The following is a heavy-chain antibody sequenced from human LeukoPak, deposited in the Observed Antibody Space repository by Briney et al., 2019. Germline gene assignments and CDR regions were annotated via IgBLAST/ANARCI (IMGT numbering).Heavy chain of an antibody. J-gene: IGHJ4*02. CDR2: FYYSGST. D-gene: IGHD5-18*01. V-gene: IGHV4-39*07. CDR1: GGSISSSSYY. CDR3: ARSRKLQLWPLFDY. Sequence: SETLSLTCTVSGGSISSSSYYWGWIRQPPGKGLEWIGNFYYSGSTYYNPSLKSRVTISVDTSKNQFSLKLSSMTAADTAVYYCARSRKLQLWPLFDYWGQGTLVTVSS.